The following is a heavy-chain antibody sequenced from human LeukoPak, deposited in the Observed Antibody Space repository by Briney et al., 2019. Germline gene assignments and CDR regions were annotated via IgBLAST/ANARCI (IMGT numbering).Heavy chain of an antibody. CDR1: GFNFDDYV. J-gene: IGHJ4*02. V-gene: IGHV3-20*04. CDR2: INWNGGSR. CDR3: ARRATTERGHSYGLDY. D-gene: IGHD5-18*01. Sequence: PGGSLRLSCAASGFNFDDYVMSWVRQAPGKGLEWVSGINWNGGSRGHADSVKGRFTISRDNAKNSLYLQMNSLRAEDTAVYYCARRATTERGHSYGLDYWGQGTLVTVSS.